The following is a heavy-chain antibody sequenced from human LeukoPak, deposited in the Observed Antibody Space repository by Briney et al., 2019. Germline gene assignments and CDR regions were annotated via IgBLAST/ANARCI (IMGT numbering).Heavy chain of an antibody. CDR2: ISSSSITT. CDR3: ARDLTSVPTR. D-gene: IGHD4-17*01. CDR1: GFTFSSHS. J-gene: IGHJ4*02. V-gene: IGHV3-48*02. Sequence: RGSLRLSCAASGFTFSSHSMNWVRQAPGEGLEWVSYISSSSITTHYADSVKGRFTISRDNAKNSLYLQMNSLRDEDTAVYYCARDLTSVPTRWGQGTLVTVSS.